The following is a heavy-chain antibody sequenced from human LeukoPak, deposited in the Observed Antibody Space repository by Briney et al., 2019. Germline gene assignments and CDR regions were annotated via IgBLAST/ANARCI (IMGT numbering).Heavy chain of an antibody. Sequence: PGGSLRLSCAASGFTFSSYSMNWVRQAPGKGPEWVSYISSSSSSMYYADSVKGRFTISRDNAKNSLFLQMNSLRAEDTAVYYCARHGSSWPYYFDYWSQGTLVAVSS. CDR3: ARHGSSWPYYFDY. V-gene: IGHV3-48*01. J-gene: IGHJ4*02. CDR2: ISSSSSSM. D-gene: IGHD6-13*01. CDR1: GFTFSSYS.